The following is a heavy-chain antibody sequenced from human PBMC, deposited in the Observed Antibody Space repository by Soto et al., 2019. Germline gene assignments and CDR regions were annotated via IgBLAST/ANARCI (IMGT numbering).Heavy chain of an antibody. CDR2: IYHRGGT. CDR3: ARAPGRMMNALRYYYGLDV. Sequence: QVQLQESGPGLVKPSETLSFTCNVSGGSISSGGYYWSWIRQLPGKGLEWIGYIYHRGGTYYNPAPKRRITISVDTSKNQFSLKMTSVTAADTAVYFCARAPGRMMNALRYYYGLDVWGQGTTVTVSS. D-gene: IGHD2-8*01. J-gene: IGHJ6*02. V-gene: IGHV4-31*02. CDR1: GGSISSGGYY.